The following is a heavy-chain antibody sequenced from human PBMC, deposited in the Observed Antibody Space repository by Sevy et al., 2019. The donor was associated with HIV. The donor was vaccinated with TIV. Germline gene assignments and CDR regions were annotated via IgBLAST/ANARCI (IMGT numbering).Heavy chain of an antibody. D-gene: IGHD6-13*01. CDR3: ARDYSSRRYTHGNAFDI. Sequence: SETLSLTCTVSGGSISSYYWSWIRQPAGKGLEWIGRIYTSGSTNYNPSLKSRVTMSVDTSKNQFSLKLSSVTAADTAVYYCARDYSSRRYTHGNAFDIWGQGIMVTLS. J-gene: IGHJ3*02. CDR2: IYTSGST. CDR1: GGSISSYY. V-gene: IGHV4-4*07.